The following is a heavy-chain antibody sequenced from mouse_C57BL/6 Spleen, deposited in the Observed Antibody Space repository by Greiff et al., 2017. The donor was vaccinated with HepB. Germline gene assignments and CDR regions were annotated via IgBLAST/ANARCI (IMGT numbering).Heavy chain of an antibody. J-gene: IGHJ1*03. CDR1: GYTFTSYW. CDR2: IDPSDSET. V-gene: IGHV1-52*01. Sequence: QVQLQQPGAELVRPGSSVKLSCKASGYTFTSYWMHWVKQRPIQGLEWIGNIDPSDSETHYNQKFTDKATLTVDKSSSTAYMQLSSLPSEDSAVYYCARGLWYWYFDVWGTGTTVTVSS. CDR3: ARGLWYWYFDV. D-gene: IGHD6-5*01.